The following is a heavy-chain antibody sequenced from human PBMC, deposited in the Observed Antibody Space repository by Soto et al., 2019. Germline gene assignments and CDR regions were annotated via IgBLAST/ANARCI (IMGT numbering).Heavy chain of an antibody. Sequence: QVQLQESGPGLVKPSETLSLTCSVSGGSISSYYWNWIRQPAGKGLEWIGRIYSSGSTNYNPSLKSRVTMSVDSSKNQFSLKVSSVTAADTAVYYCARVRGSAIAATLDYWGQGTLVTVSS. D-gene: IGHD2-15*01. CDR1: GGSISSYY. V-gene: IGHV4-4*07. CDR2: IYSSGST. CDR3: ARVRGSAIAATLDY. J-gene: IGHJ4*02.